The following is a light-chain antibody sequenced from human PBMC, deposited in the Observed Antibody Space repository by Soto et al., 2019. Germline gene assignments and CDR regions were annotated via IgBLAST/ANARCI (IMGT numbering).Light chain of an antibody. CDR3: GAWDDRLNGYV. CDR2: SHN. V-gene: IGLV1-44*01. CDR1: SSNIGSNP. J-gene: IGLJ1*01. Sequence: SVLTPPPSASGTPGQRVTISCSGISSNIGSNPVNWFQQLPGSAPKLLIYSHNQRPSGVPDRFSGSKSGTSASLAISGLQSEDEAAYYCGAWDDRLNGYVFGTGTKLTVL.